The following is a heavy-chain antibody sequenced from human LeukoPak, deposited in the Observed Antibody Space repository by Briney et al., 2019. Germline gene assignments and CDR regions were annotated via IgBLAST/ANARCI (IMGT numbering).Heavy chain of an antibody. V-gene: IGHV4-30-4*08. CDR2: IYYSGST. J-gene: IGHJ3*02. Sequence: PSQTLSLTCTVSGGSISSGDYYWSWISQTPGKGLEWIRYIYYSGSTYYNPSLKSRVTISVDTSKNQFSLKLSSVTAADTAVYYCARDGYSYAYGAFDIWGQGTMVTVSS. CDR3: ARDGYSYAYGAFDI. D-gene: IGHD5-18*01. CDR1: GGSISSGDYY.